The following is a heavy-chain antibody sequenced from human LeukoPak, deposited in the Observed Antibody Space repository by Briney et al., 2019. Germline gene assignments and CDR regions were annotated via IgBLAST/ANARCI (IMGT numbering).Heavy chain of an antibody. CDR1: GFTFSSYA. D-gene: IGHD2-2*01. J-gene: IGHJ5*02. CDR2: ISDSGTST. V-gene: IGHV3-23*01. CDR3: ATRERYCTSASCYEWFDP. Sequence: GGSLRLSCAASGFTFSSYAMSWVRQAPGKGLEWVSAISDSGTSTYYADSVKGRFTIFRDNFKNTLYLQVNSLRAENTGVYYCATRERYCTSASCYEWFDPWGQGTLVTVSS.